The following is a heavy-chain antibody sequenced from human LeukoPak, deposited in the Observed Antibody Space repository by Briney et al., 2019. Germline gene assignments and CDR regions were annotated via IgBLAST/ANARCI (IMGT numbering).Heavy chain of an antibody. CDR3: ARAYYYDSRGAFDI. Sequence: ASVKVSCKASGYTFTSYDINWVRQATGQGLEWMGWMNPNSGNTGYAQKFQGRVTMTRDTSISTAYMELSSLRSEDTAVYYCARAYYYDSRGAFDIWGQGTMVTVSS. V-gene: IGHV1-8*01. CDR2: MNPNSGNT. D-gene: IGHD3-22*01. J-gene: IGHJ3*02. CDR1: GYTFTSYD.